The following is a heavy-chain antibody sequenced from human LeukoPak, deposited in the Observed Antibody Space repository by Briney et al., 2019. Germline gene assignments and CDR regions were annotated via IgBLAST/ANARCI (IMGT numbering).Heavy chain of an antibody. Sequence: SETLSLTCSVSGGSISSYHWNWIRQPPGKGLEWIGYISYTGSTNYNPSLKSRVTISVDTSKNQFSLKLSSVTAADTAVYYCARGGLIRYFDWLLPQSDYFDYWGQGTLVTVSS. D-gene: IGHD3-9*01. J-gene: IGHJ4*02. CDR3: ARGGLIRYFDWLLPQSDYFDY. CDR1: GGSISSYH. V-gene: IGHV4-59*08. CDR2: ISYTGST.